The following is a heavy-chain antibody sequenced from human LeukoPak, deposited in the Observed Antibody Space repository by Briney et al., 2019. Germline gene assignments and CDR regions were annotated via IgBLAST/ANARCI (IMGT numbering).Heavy chain of an antibody. J-gene: IGHJ6*03. CDR2: ISSSSSYI. CDR1: GFTFSSYS. CDR3: ARANTSSSWYYFYYYYYMDV. V-gene: IGHV3-21*01. Sequence: GGSLRLSCAASGFTFSSYSMNWVRQAPGKGLEWVSSISSSSSYIYYADSVKGRFTISRDNAKNSLYLQMNSLRAEDTAVYYCARANTSSSWYYFYYYYYMDVWGKGTTVTISS. D-gene: IGHD6-13*01.